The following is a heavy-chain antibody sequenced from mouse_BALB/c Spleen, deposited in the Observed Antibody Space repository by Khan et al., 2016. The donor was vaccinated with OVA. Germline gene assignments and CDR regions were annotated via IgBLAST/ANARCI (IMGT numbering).Heavy chain of an antibody. CDR1: GYTFTSYV. D-gene: IGHD1-1*01. J-gene: IGHJ3*01. Sequence: EVQLQQSGPELVKPGASVKMSCKASGYTFTSYVMHWVKQKPGQGLEWIGYISPNNDGSKYNEKFRGKATLTSDKSSSTSYMDLSSLTSEDSAVYYCLGALYYYGSAYEGFAYWGQGTLVTVSA. CDR3: LGALYYYGSAYEGFAY. V-gene: IGHV1S136*01. CDR2: ISPNNDGS.